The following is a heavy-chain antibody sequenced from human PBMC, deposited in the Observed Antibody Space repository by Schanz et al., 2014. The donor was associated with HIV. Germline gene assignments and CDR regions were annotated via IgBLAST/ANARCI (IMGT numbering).Heavy chain of an antibody. J-gene: IGHJ4*02. V-gene: IGHV3-23*04. D-gene: IGHD6-19*01. CDR3: AKMARSVAANTNFDY. CDR2: ISGSGVST. Sequence: VQLVESGGGVVQPGRSLRLSCAASGFTFSGFAMSWVRQTPGKGLEWVSSISGSGVSTFYAGSVKGRFAISRDKSKNTLYLQMNSLRVEDTAVYYCAKMARSVAANTNFDYWGQGTLVTVSS. CDR1: GFTFSGFA.